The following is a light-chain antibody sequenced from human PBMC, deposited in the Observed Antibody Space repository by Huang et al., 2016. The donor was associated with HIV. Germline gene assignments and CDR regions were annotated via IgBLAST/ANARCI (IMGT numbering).Light chain of an antibody. CDR3: QQSYSTLLFT. CDR1: QNIRKY. J-gene: IGKJ3*01. V-gene: IGKV1-39*01. CDR2: GAS. Sequence: DIQLTQSPSSLSASVGVRVTITCRASQNIRKYLNWYQQKPGKAPKLLIFGASSLQSGVASRFSCSGSGTDFTLTISSLQPEDFATYYCQQSYSTLLFTFGPGTKVDI.